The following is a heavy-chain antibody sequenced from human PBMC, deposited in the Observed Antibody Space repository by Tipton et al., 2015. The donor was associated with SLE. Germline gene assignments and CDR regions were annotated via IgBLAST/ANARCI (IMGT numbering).Heavy chain of an antibody. V-gene: IGHV3-30*04. CDR2: ISYDGSNK. D-gene: IGHD2-2*01. CDR1: GFTFSSYA. CDR3: ARKSSTTMGVGYCSSTSCSPFDY. Sequence: SLRLSCAASGFTFSSYAMHWVRQAPGKGLEWVAVISYDGSNKYSADSVKGRFTISRDNSMNTLYLQMNSLRAEDTAVYYCARKSSTTMGVGYCSSTSCSPFDYWGQGTLVTVSS. J-gene: IGHJ4*02.